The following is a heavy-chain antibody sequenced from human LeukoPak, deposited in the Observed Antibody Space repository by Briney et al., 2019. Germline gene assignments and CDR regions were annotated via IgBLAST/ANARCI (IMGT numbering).Heavy chain of an antibody. D-gene: IGHD6-19*01. Sequence: SETLSLTCAVYGGSFSGYYWSWIRQPPGKGLEWIGEINHSGSTNYNPSLKSRVTISVDTSKNQFSLKLSSVTAADTAVYYCARGRADSGWRPYFDYWDQGTLVTVSS. CDR3: ARGRADSGWRPYFDY. V-gene: IGHV4-34*01. CDR1: GGSFSGYY. CDR2: INHSGST. J-gene: IGHJ4*02.